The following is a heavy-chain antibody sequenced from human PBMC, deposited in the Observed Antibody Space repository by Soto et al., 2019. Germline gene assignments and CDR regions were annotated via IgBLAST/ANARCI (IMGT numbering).Heavy chain of an antibody. J-gene: IGHJ4*02. V-gene: IGHV1-8*01. CDR3: ARTNGDFDY. Sequence: QVQLVQSGTEVRKPGASVKVSCKASGYTFTSYDINWVRQVTGQGLEWMGWMNPNSGYTGYAQKFXXTXTXNRDNTIRTAYMELSSLRSDDTAVYYCARTNGDFDYWGQGTLVTVSS. D-gene: IGHD4-17*01. CDR2: MNPNSGYT. CDR1: GYTFTSYD.